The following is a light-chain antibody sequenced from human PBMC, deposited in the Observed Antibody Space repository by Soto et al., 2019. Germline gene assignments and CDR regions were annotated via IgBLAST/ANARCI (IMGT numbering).Light chain of an antibody. Sequence: QSVLTQPASVSGSPGQSITISCTGTSSDVGAYNYVSWYQQRPGKAPKVMIFDVTNRPSGVSNRFSGSKSGNTASLTISGLQAEDEADYYCRSYTSSTTLIFGGGTKLTVL. V-gene: IGLV2-14*01. CDR3: RSYTSSTTLI. CDR2: DVT. CDR1: SSDVGAYNY. J-gene: IGLJ2*01.